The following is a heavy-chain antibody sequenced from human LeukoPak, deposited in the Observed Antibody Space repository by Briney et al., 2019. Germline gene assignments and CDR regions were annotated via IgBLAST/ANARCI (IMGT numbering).Heavy chain of an antibody. D-gene: IGHD2-2*01. CDR3: AGSSTSCYLSCYYYGMDV. J-gene: IGHJ6*02. V-gene: IGHV3-30-3*01. CDR1: GFTFSSYA. CDR2: ISYDGSNK. Sequence: GRSLRLSCAASGFTFSSYAMHWVRQAPGKGLEWVAVISYDGSNKYYADPVKGRFTISRDNSKNTLYLQMNSLRAEDTAVYYCAGSSTSCYLSCYYYGMDVWGQGTTVTVSS.